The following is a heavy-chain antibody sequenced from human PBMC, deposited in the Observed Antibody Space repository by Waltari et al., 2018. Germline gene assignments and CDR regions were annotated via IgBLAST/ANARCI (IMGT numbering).Heavy chain of an antibody. V-gene: IGHV4-34*01. CDR1: GGSFSGYY. Sequence: QVQLQQWGAGLLKPSETLSLTCAVYGGSFSGYYWSWIRQPPGKGLEWIGEINHSGSTNYNPSLKSRVTISVDTSKNQFSLKLSSVTAADTAVYYCARVIPSMVVIALDAFDIWGQGTMVIVSS. D-gene: IGHD2-21*01. CDR2: INHSGST. CDR3: ARVIPSMVVIALDAFDI. J-gene: IGHJ3*02.